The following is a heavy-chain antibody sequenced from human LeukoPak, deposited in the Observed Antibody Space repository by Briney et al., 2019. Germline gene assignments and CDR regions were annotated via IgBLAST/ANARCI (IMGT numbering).Heavy chain of an antibody. CDR2: IYYSGST. Sequence: KPSETLSLTCTVSGGSISSYYWSWIRQPPGKGLEWIGYIYYSGSTTYNPSLKSRVTISVDTSKNQFSLKLSSVTAADTAVYYCARDGDYGDLDYWGQGTLVTVSS. V-gene: IGHV4-59*01. J-gene: IGHJ4*02. CDR3: ARDGDYGDLDY. CDR1: GGSISSYY. D-gene: IGHD4-17*01.